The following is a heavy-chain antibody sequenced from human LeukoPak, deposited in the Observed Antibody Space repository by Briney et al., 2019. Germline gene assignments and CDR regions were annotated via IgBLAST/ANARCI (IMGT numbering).Heavy chain of an antibody. Sequence: ASVKVSCKASGGTFSSYAISWVRQAPGQGLEWMGGIIPIFGTANYAQKFQGRVTITTDESTSTAYMELSSLRSEDTAVYYCATGVGDGYNHPGRGYFDLWGRGTLVTVSS. CDR1: GGTFSSYA. D-gene: IGHD5-24*01. CDR3: ATGVGDGYNHPGRGYFDL. V-gene: IGHV1-69*05. J-gene: IGHJ2*01. CDR2: IIPIFGTA.